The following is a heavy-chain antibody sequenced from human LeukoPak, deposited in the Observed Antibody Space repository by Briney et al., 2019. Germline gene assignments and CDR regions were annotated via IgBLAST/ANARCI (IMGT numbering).Heavy chain of an antibody. D-gene: IGHD2-2*01. CDR1: GGTFSSYA. Sequence: SVKVSCKASGGTFSSYAISWVRQAPGQGLEWMGGIIPIFGTANYAQKFQGRVTITTDESTSTAYMELSSLRSEDTAVYYCARGPLYCSSTSCYSPGYCYYYMDVWGKGTTVTVSS. V-gene: IGHV1-69*05. CDR2: IIPIFGTA. CDR3: ARGPLYCSSTSCYSPGYCYYYMDV. J-gene: IGHJ6*03.